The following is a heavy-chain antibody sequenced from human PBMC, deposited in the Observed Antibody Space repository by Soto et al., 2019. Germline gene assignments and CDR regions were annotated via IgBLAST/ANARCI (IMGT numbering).Heavy chain of an antibody. J-gene: IGHJ3*02. D-gene: IGHD3-22*01. CDR1: GGSISSGDYY. Sequence: SETLSLTCTVSGGSISSGDYYWSWIRQPPGKGLEWIGYIYYSGSTYYNPSLKCRVTISVDTSKNQFSLKLSSVTAADTAVYYCARDGSSGYYPLAFDIWGQGTMVTVSS. CDR2: IYYSGST. CDR3: ARDGSSGYYPLAFDI. V-gene: IGHV4-30-4*01.